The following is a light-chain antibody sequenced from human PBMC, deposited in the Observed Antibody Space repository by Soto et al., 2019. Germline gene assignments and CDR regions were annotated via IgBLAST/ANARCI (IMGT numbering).Light chain of an antibody. CDR1: QSVSSSF. Sequence: EIVLTQSPGTLSLSPGERATLSCSASQSVSSSFLAWYQQRPGPAPRLLIFGASYRATGIPDRFSGSGSGTDFTLTISRLEPEDFAVYYCKHYRSSPPEFTFGPGTQVDSK. CDR2: GAS. V-gene: IGKV3-20*01. J-gene: IGKJ3*01. CDR3: KHYRSSPPEFT.